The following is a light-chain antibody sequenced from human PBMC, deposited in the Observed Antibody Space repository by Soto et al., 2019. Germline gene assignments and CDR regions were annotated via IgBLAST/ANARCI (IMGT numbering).Light chain of an antibody. Sequence: DIQMTQSPSTLSSSVGDRVTITCRASHSISVWLAWYQQKPGKASKLLIYQASTLESGVPSRFRGRGSGPDFPLPISSLPPDDFATYYCQQYYTYPYTFGQGTKLEIK. V-gene: IGKV1-5*03. CDR2: QAS. CDR1: HSISVW. CDR3: QQYYTYPYT. J-gene: IGKJ2*01.